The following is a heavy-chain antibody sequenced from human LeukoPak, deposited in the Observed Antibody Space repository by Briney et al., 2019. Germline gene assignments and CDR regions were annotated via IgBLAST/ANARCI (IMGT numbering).Heavy chain of an antibody. J-gene: IGHJ2*01. CDR2: ISYEGTSK. V-gene: IGHV3-30*04. D-gene: IGHD6-6*01. CDR3: ARKQLVHWYFDL. Sequence: PGGPLRLSCAASGFTFNTYAMHWVRQAPGKGLEWVAVISYEGTSKYYADSVKGRLTISRDNSKNTLYLQLNSLRAEDTAVYYCARKQLVHWYFDLWGRGTLVTVSS. CDR1: GFTFNTYA.